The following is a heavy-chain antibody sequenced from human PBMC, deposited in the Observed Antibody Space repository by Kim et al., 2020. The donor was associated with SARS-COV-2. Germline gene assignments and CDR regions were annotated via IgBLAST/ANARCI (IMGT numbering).Heavy chain of an antibody. CDR3: AKTRWDCRGPTCYSSFDY. CDR1: GYTFTTYA. Sequence: ASVKVSCRTSGYTFTTYAIHWVRQAPGQGLEWMGWINTNTGNPTYAQGFTGRFVFSLDTSVSTTYLQINSLKAEDTAVYYCAKTRWDCRGPTCYSSFDYWGQGTLVTASS. CDR2: INTNTGNP. V-gene: IGHV7-4-1*02. J-gene: IGHJ4*02. D-gene: IGHD2-15*01.